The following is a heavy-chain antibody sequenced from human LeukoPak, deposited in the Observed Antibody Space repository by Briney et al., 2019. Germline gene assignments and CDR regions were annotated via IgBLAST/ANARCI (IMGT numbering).Heavy chain of an antibody. J-gene: IGHJ5*02. V-gene: IGHV1-69*04. D-gene: IGHD3-22*01. CDR2: IIPILGIA. Sequence: SVKVSCKASGGTFSSYTISWVRQAPGQGLEWMGRIIPILGIANYAQKFQGRVTITADKSTSTAYMELSSLRSEDTAVYFCARDDYDSSGYYGWFDPWGQGTLVTVSS. CDR1: GGTFSSYT. CDR3: ARDDYDSSGYYGWFDP.